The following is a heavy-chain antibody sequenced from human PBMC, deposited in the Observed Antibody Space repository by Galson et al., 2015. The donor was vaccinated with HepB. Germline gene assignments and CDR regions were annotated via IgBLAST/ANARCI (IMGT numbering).Heavy chain of an antibody. CDR2: ISSSSSYI. D-gene: IGHD3-16*01. CDR3: ASDSAVTTFLPVDY. Sequence: SLRLSCAASGFTFSSYSMNWVRQAPGKGLEWVSSISSSSSYIYYADSVKGRFTISRDNAKNSLYLQINSLRAEDTAVYYCASDSAVTTFLPVDYWGQGTLVTVSS. CDR1: GFTFSSYS. J-gene: IGHJ4*02. V-gene: IGHV3-21*01.